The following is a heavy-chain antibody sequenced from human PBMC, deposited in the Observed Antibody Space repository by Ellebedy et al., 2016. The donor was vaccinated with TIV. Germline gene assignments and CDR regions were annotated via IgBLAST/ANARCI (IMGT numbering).Heavy chain of an antibody. CDR1: GGSISNNKVY. Sequence: SETLSLTXTVSGGSISNNKVYWAWIRQPPGKGLEWIGTIFYTGTTYYNPSLGSRVTISIDTSKNQFSLRLTSMTAADTAVFYCARGLAGTTGMYWIDPWGRGTLVTVS. CDR3: ARGLAGTTGMYWIDP. V-gene: IGHV4-39*07. D-gene: IGHD1-1*01. J-gene: IGHJ5*02. CDR2: IFYTGTT.